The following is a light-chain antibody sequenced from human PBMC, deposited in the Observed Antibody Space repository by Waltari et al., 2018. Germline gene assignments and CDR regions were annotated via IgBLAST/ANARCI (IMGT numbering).Light chain of an antibody. Sequence: EIVLTQSPATLSLSPGERATLSCRASQRVHIYLAWYQQKPGQAPRRLIYDASNRATGIPARFSGSGSGTDFTLTISSLEPEDFALYYCQQRFSWPPLTFGQGTRLEIK. J-gene: IGKJ5*01. CDR3: QQRFSWPPLT. V-gene: IGKV3-11*01. CDR2: DAS. CDR1: QRVHIY.